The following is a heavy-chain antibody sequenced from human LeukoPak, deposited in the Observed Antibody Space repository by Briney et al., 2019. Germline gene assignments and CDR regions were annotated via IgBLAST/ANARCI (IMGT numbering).Heavy chain of an antibody. CDR2: VSGSGGAT. V-gene: IGHV3-23*01. D-gene: IGHD1-1*01. CDR1: GFTFNNYS. CDR3: AKNRGGTYKYYMDV. Sequence: GGSLRLSCAASGFTFNNYSMSWVRQAPGMGLEWLSYVSGSGGATYYAASVKGRFTISRDNSKNTVYLQMGSLRAEDTAVYYCAKNRGGTYKYYMDVWGNGTTVTVSS. J-gene: IGHJ6*03.